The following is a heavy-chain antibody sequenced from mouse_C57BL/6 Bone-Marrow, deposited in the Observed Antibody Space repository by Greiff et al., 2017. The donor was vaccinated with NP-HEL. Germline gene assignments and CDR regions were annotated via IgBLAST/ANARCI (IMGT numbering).Heavy chain of an antibody. CDR3: AREEKDSSGYVGYFDY. Sequence: QVQLQQSGPELVKPGASVKISCKASGYAFSSPWMNWVKQRPGKGLEWIGRIYPGDGDTTYNGKFKGKATLTADKSSSTAYMQLNSLTSEDSSVYFCAREEKDSSGYVGYFDYWGQSTTLTVSS. J-gene: IGHJ2*01. V-gene: IGHV1-82*01. CDR2: IYPGDGDT. D-gene: IGHD3-2*02. CDR1: GYAFSSPW.